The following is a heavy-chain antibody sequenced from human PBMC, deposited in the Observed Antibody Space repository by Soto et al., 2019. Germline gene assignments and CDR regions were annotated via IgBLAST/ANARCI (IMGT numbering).Heavy chain of an antibody. CDR2: INTDGGTT. D-gene: IGHD1-26*01. J-gene: IGHJ5*02. CDR3: ERVGSGSYSWRDP. Sequence: GGSLRLSCAASGFTFSTYWMHWVRQAPGKGLVWVSRINTDGGTTTYAESVKGRFTISRDNARNTLYLQMNSLRPEDTALYYCERVGSGSYSWRDPWGQGTLVTVSS. CDR1: GFTFSTYW. V-gene: IGHV3-74*01.